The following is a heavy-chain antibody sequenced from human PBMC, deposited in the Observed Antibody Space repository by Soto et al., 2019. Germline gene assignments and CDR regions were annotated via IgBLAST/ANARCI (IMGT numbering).Heavy chain of an antibody. D-gene: IGHD2-2*01. CDR3: ARGGFHDIVVVPAAYFDY. Sequence: PSGALSLTSAVFRWFFSGYYWHWIRQPPRKRQEWIGEINHSGSTNYNPSLKSRVTISVDTSKNQFSLKLSSVTAADTAVYYCARGGFHDIVVVPAAYFDYWGQGTLVTVSS. J-gene: IGHJ4*02. CDR2: INHSGST. V-gene: IGHV4-34*01. CDR1: RWFFSGYY.